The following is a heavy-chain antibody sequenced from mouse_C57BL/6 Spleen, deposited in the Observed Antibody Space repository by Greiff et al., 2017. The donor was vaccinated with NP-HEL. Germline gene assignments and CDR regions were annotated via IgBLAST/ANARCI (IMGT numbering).Heavy chain of an antibody. V-gene: IGHV5-9*01. CDR3: ASSVYWYFDV. CDR1: GFTFSSYT. J-gene: IGHJ1*03. Sequence: DVKLVESGGGLVKPGGSLKLSCAASGFTFSSYTMSWVRQTPEKRLEWVATISGGGGNTYYPDSVKGRFTISRDNAKNTLYLQMSSLRSEDTALYYCASSVYWYFDVWGTRTTVTVSS. CDR2: ISGGGGNT.